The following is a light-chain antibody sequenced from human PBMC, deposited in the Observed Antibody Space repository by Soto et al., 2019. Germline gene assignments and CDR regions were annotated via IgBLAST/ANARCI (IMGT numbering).Light chain of an antibody. V-gene: IGKV3-20*01. CDR2: GAS. CDR3: QQHGRSPSLT. Sequence: EIVLTQSPGTLSLSPGERATLSCRASQSVSSSYLAWYQQKPGQAPRLLISGASSRATGIPDRFSGSGSGSDFTLTISRLEPEAFAVYYCQQHGRSPSLTFGGGTKVEIK. J-gene: IGKJ4*01. CDR1: QSVSSSY.